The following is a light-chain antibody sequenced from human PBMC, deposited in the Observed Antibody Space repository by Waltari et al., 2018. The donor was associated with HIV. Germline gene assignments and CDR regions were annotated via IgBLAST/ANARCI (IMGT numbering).Light chain of an antibody. Sequence: DLQMTQSPSSLSASVGDTVTITCRASQGIRIDLGWYQQKPGKAPQRLIYAISSLQSGVPSRFSGSGSGSQFTLTITGLQPEDSATYYCLQHDSYPRTFGGGTKVEIK. CDR3: LQHDSYPRT. CDR1: QGIRID. CDR2: AIS. V-gene: IGKV1-17*01. J-gene: IGKJ4*01.